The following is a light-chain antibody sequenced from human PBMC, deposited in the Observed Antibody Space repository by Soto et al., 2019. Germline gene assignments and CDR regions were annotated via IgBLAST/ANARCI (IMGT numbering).Light chain of an antibody. CDR1: HDVSTW. CDR2: TAS. Sequence: DIQMNQSPSSVSASVGDRVTITCRASHDVSTWLGWYQQKPGKAPKLLIYTASSVQSGVPSRFSGSGSGTEFTLTIRSLQPEDFATEYCQQGSAFPFTFGPGTTVDVK. CDR3: QQGSAFPFT. V-gene: IGKV1-12*02. J-gene: IGKJ3*01.